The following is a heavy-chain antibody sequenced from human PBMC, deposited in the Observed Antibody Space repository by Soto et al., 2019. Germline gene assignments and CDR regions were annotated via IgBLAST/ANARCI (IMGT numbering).Heavy chain of an antibody. J-gene: IGHJ4*02. CDR2: ISYDGSNK. CDR3: AKDIVGYDSSGYYDY. Sequence: GGSLRLSCAASGFTFSSYGMHWVRQAPGKGLEWVAVISYDGSNKYYADSVKGRFTISRDNSKNTLYLQMNSLRAEDTAVYYCAKDIVGYDSSGYYDYWGQGTLVTVS. V-gene: IGHV3-30*18. CDR1: GFTFSSYG. D-gene: IGHD3-22*01.